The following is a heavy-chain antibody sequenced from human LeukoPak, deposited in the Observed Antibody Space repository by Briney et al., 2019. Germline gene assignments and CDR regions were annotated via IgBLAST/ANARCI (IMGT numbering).Heavy chain of an antibody. V-gene: IGHV3-23*01. CDR1: GFTFNTYA. CDR2: ISVSGGRT. Sequence: GGSLRLSCAASGFTFNTYAMSWVRQAPGKGLEWVSGISVSGGRTDYADSVKGRFTISRDNSKNTLYLQMNSLRAEDTAVYYCAKSGASIRMVYFDYWGQGTLVTVSS. CDR3: AKSGASIRMVYFDY. J-gene: IGHJ4*02. D-gene: IGHD2-21*01.